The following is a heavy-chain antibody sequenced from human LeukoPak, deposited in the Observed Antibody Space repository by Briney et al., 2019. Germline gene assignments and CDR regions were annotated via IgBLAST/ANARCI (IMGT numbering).Heavy chain of an antibody. CDR3: AXPXIPXXXYXDSSGYYEGYYXDY. Sequence: PGGSLRLSCAASGFTFSSYAMSWVRQAPGKGLEWVSAISGSGGSTYYADSVKGRFTISRDNSKNTLYLQMNSLRAEDTAVYYCAXPXIPXXXYXDSSGYYEGYYXDYWGQGTLVXVSS. CDR1: GFTFSSYA. V-gene: IGHV3-23*01. J-gene: IGHJ4*02. CDR2: ISGSGGST. D-gene: IGHD3-22*01.